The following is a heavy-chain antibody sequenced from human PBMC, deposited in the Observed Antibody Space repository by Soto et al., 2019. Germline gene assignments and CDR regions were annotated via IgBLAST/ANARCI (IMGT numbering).Heavy chain of an antibody. CDR1: GGSLSSSAYS. D-gene: IGHD3-22*01. Sequence: PWETLSLTCAVSGGSLSSSAYSWRWIRQPPGKGLDWIGFIYQSGSTYYNPSLKSRVTMSLDRPKNQFSLKLSSVTAADTAVYYCARELLFYDSDGFSWDDAFDIWGQGTMVTVSS. J-gene: IGHJ3*02. V-gene: IGHV4-30-2*01. CDR3: ARELLFYDSDGFSWDDAFDI. CDR2: IYQSGST.